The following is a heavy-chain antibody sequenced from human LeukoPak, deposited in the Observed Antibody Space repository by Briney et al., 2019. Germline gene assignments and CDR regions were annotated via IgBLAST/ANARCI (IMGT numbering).Heavy chain of an antibody. CDR3: ARARAGLFDY. J-gene: IGHJ4*02. CDR1: AYSFTNYW. Sequence: GESLQISCQGSAYSFTNYWIGWVRQMPGKGLEWMGIIYPGDSDTRYSPSFQGQVTISADKSISTAYLQWSSLKASDTAMYYCARARAGLFDYWGQGTLVAVSS. D-gene: IGHD6-13*01. CDR2: IYPGDSDT. V-gene: IGHV5-51*01.